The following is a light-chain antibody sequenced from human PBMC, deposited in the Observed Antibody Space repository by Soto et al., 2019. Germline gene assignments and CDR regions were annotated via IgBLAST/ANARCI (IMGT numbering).Light chain of an antibody. CDR2: DNN. Sequence: QSVLXQPPSVSAAPGQKVTISCSGSSSNIGNNYVSWYQQLPGTAPKLLIYDNNKRPSGIPDRFSGSKSGTSATLGITGLQTGDEADYYCGTWDSSLSAAYVFGTGTKVTV. V-gene: IGLV1-51*01. CDR3: GTWDSSLSAAYV. CDR1: SSNIGNNY. J-gene: IGLJ1*01.